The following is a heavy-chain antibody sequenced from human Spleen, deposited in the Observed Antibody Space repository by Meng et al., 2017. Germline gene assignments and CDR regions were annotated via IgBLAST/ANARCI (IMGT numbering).Heavy chain of an antibody. CDR1: GGSISSYS. J-gene: IGHJ5*02. CDR2: IYSSGST. V-gene: IGHV4-4*07. D-gene: IGHD1-26*01. Sequence: SETLSLTCTVSGGSISSYSWSWIRKPAGKGLEWIGRIYSSGSTQYNPSLKSRVTMSVDTSKNQFSLKLNSVTAADTAVYYCARDEFSGSYYSPWGQGTLVTVSS. CDR3: ARDEFSGSYYSP.